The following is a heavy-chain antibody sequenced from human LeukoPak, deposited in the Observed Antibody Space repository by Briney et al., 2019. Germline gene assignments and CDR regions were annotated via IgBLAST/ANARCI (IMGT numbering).Heavy chain of an antibody. J-gene: IGHJ4*02. D-gene: IGHD1-26*01. CDR1: GGSFSGYY. Sequence: SETLSLTCAVYGGSFSGYYWSWIRQPPGKGLEWIGEINHSGSTNYNPSLKSRLTISVDTSRNQFSLKLSSVSAADTAVYYCARYSGMGYSPGTYSNSCGQGTRVTVSS. CDR3: ARYSGMGYSPGTYSNS. CDR2: INHSGST. V-gene: IGHV4-34*01.